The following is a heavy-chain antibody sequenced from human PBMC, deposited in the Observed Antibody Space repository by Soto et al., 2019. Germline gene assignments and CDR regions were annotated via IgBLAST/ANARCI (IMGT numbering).Heavy chain of an antibody. J-gene: IGHJ4*02. CDR1: GGTFSSYA. V-gene: IGHV1-69*13. CDR2: IIPIFGTA. Sequence: GASVKVSGKASGGTFSSYAISWVRQAPGQGLEWMGGIIPIFGTANYAQKFQGRVTITADESTSTAYMELSSLRSEDTAVYYCAREVIVATIMFKLGPPSYFDYWGQGTLVTVS. CDR3: AREVIVATIMFKLGPPSYFDY. D-gene: IGHD5-12*01.